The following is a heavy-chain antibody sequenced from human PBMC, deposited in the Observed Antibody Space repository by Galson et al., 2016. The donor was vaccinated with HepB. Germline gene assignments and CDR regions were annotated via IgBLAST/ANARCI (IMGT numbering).Heavy chain of an antibody. CDR3: AREGYSSGHCGAFDI. D-gene: IGHD6-19*01. V-gene: IGHV3-23*01. CDR2: IGSGDFT. CDR1: GFIFTNYP. J-gene: IGHJ3*02. Sequence: SLRLSCAASGFIFTNYPMTWVRQAPGKGLEWASTIGSGDFTHYADSVKGRLTVSRDNSKNTLYLQMNSLTADDTALYYCAREGYSSGHCGAFDIWGRGTVVAVSS.